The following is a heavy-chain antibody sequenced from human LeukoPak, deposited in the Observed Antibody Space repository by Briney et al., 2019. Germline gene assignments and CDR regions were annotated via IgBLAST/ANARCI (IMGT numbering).Heavy chain of an antibody. V-gene: IGHV3-74*01. CDR1: GFSPSSYW. CDR2: INSDGSST. Sequence: GGSLRLPCASSGFSPSSYWMHWVRQAPGKGLVWVSRINSDGSSTTYADSVKGRSSISRDNAKNTLYLHLNSLRAEDTGVYYCARAVRAHPPADSWGQGTLVTVSS. CDR3: ARAVRAHPPADS. J-gene: IGHJ4*02.